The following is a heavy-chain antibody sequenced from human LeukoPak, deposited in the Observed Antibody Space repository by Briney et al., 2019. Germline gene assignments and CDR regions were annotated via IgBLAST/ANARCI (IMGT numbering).Heavy chain of an antibody. CDR2: IYYSGST. CDR1: GFSLSTSGVG. V-gene: IGHV4-39*01. CDR3: ARRDTSYYYYGMDV. Sequence: ESGPTLVNPTQTLTLTCTFSGFSLSTSGVGVGWIRQPPGKGLEWIGSIYYSGSTYYNPSLKSRVTISVDTSKNQFSLKLSSVTAADTAVYYCARRDTSYYYYGMDVWGQGTTVTVSS. J-gene: IGHJ6*02. D-gene: IGHD5-18*01.